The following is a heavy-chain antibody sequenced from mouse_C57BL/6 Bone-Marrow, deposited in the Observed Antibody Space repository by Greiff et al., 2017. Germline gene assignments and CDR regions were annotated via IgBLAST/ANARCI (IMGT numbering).Heavy chain of an antibody. V-gene: IGHV1-59*01. D-gene: IGHD2-1*01. CDR3: ARWGYGNYVMDY. CDR1: GYTFTSYW. CDR2: IDPSDSYT. J-gene: IGHJ4*01. Sequence: QVQLQQPGAELVRPGTSVKLSCKASGYTFTSYWMHWVKQRPGQGLEWIGVIDPSDSYTNYNQKFKGQATLTVDPSSSTAYMQLSSLTSEDSAVYYCARWGYGNYVMDYWGQGTSVTVSS.